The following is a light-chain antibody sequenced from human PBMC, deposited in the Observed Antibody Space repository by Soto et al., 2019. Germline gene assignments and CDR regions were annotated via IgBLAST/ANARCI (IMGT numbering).Light chain of an antibody. CDR1: QSISGW. J-gene: IGKJ1*01. CDR2: DAS. V-gene: IGKV1-5*01. Sequence: DIQMTQSPSTLSASVGDRVTITCRASQSISGWLAWYQQKPGKAPKLLIFDASSLESGVPSRFSGSGGATEFTLTISSLQPDDFATYYCQQYNSYSRTFGQGTKV. CDR3: QQYNSYSRT.